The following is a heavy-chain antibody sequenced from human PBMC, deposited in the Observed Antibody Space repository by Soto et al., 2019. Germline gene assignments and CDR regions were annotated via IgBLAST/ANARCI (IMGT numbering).Heavy chain of an antibody. V-gene: IGHV3-23*01. J-gene: IGHJ6*02. CDR1: GFTFSSYA. CDR3: AKDFNYDFWSGYSRRNYGMDV. D-gene: IGHD3-3*01. Sequence: GGSLRLSCAASGFTFSSYAMSWVRQAPGKGLEWVSAISGSGGSTYYADSVKGRFTISRDNSKNTLYLQMNSLRAEDTAVYYCAKDFNYDFWSGYSRRNYGMDVWGHGTTVTVSS. CDR2: ISGSGGST.